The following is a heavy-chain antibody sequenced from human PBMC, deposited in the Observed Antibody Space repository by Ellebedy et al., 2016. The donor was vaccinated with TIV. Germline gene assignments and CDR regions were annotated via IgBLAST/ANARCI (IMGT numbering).Heavy chain of an antibody. J-gene: IGHJ4*02. D-gene: IGHD1-14*01. Sequence: PGGSLRLSCAASGFTFSSYAMSWVRQAPRKGLEWVSGFSDSTYYADSVKGRFTISRDNSKNTLYLQMNSLRAEDTAIYYCAKGRSGTYIHHAFDYWGQGTLVTVSS. CDR2: FSDST. CDR3: AKGRSGTYIHHAFDY. CDR1: GFTFSSYA. V-gene: IGHV3-23*01.